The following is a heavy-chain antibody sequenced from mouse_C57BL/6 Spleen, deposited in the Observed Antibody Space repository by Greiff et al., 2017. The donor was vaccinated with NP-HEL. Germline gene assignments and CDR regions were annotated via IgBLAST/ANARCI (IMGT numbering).Heavy chain of an antibody. CDR1: GYSFTGYY. V-gene: IGHV1-42*01. CDR2: INPSTGGT. D-gene: IGHD2-3*01. Sequence: VQLQQSGPELVKPGASVKISCKASGYSFTGYYMNWVKQSPEKSLEWIGEINPSTGGTTYNQKFKAKATLTVDKSSSTAYMQLKSLTSEDSAVYYCARGAIYDGYYERYFDVWGTGTTVTVSS. CDR3: ARGAIYDGYYERYFDV. J-gene: IGHJ1*03.